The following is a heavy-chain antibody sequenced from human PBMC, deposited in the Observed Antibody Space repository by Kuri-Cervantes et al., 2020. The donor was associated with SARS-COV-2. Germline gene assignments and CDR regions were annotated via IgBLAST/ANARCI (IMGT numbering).Heavy chain of an antibody. CDR1: GYSFTSYW. CDR2: IYPGDSDT. Sequence: GESLKISCKGSGYSFTSYWIGWVCQMPGKGLEWMGIIYPGDSDTRYSPSFQGQVTISADKSISTAYLQWSSLKASDTAMYYCARRTRYCSSTSCDIGAFDIWGQGTMVTVSS. CDR3: ARRTRYCSSTSCDIGAFDI. D-gene: IGHD2-2*02. J-gene: IGHJ3*02. V-gene: IGHV5-51*01.